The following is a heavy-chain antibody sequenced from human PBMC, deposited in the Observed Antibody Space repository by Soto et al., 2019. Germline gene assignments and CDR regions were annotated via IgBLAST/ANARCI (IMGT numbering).Heavy chain of an antibody. CDR2: INPNSGGT. J-gene: IGHJ4*02. CDR1: GYTFTGYY. Sequence: ASVKVSCKASGYTFTGYYMHWVRQAPGQGLEWMGWINPNSGGTNYAQKFQGGVTMTRDTSISTAYMELSRLRSDDTAVYYCAKTPGTAMVKYYFDYWGQGTLVTVAS. D-gene: IGHD5-18*01. V-gene: IGHV1-2*02. CDR3: AKTPGTAMVKYYFDY.